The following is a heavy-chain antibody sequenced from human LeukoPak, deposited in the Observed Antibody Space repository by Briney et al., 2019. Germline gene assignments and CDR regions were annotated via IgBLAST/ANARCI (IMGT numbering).Heavy chain of an antibody. CDR1: GFTFRTSW. CDR3: ARSNQADDY. D-gene: IGHD1-14*01. J-gene: IGHJ4*02. CDR2: INPVGSII. Sequence: GGSLRLSCAASGFTFRTSWMHWGRRCPGKGLMGFARINPVGSIINYADSVKGRFPISRDNPTNTLYLQMDSLRAEDTGVYYCARSNQADDYWGQGTLVTVSS. V-gene: IGHV3-74*01.